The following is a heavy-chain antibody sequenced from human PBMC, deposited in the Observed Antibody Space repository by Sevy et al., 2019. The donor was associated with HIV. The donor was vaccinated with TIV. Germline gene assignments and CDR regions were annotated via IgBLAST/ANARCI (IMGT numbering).Heavy chain of an antibody. CDR3: ARAQQVTMLVVIGGLYFDF. Sequence: GGSLRLSCAASGFTFSSYWMTWVRQAPGKGLEWVANIKQDMSEKYYADSVKGRFTISRDNARNSLYLQMDSLRAEDTAVYYCARAQQVTMLVVIGGLYFDFWGQGTLVTVSS. D-gene: IGHD3-22*01. J-gene: IGHJ4*02. CDR2: IKQDMSEK. CDR1: GFTFSSYW. V-gene: IGHV3-7*01.